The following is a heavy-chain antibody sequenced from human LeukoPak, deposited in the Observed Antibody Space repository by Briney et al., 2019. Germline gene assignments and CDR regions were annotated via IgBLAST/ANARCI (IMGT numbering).Heavy chain of an antibody. J-gene: IGHJ4*02. V-gene: IGHV4-31*03. Sequence: PSETLSLTCTVSGSSMSSGGHYWSWIRQHPGKGLEWIGNIYYSGNTYYNPSLKSRVTISVDTSKNQFSLKLSSVTAADTAVYYCARADYLDSSGYFGKFEYWGPGTLVTVSS. CDR1: GSSMSSGGHY. D-gene: IGHD3-22*01. CDR2: IYYSGNT. CDR3: ARADYLDSSGYFGKFEY.